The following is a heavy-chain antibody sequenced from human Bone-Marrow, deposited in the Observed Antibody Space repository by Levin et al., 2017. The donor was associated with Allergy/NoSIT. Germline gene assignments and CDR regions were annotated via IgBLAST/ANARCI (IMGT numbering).Heavy chain of an antibody. V-gene: IGHV3-7*01. CDR2: IKQDGSEK. CDR1: GFTFSSYW. D-gene: IGHD2-2*02. Sequence: GASVKVSCAASGFTFSSYWMSWVRQAPGKGLEWVANIKQDGSEKYYVDSVKGRFTISRDNAKNSLYLQMNSLRAEDTAVYYCAREPGYCSSTSCYTGYYYYYYGMDVWGQGTTVTVSS. J-gene: IGHJ6*02. CDR3: AREPGYCSSTSCYTGYYYYYYGMDV.